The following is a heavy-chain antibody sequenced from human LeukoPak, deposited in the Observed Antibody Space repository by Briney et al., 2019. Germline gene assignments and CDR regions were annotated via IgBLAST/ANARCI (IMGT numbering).Heavy chain of an antibody. CDR3: ARDLTYYDSSGYLSY. CDR2: INPNSGGT. J-gene: IGHJ4*02. V-gene: IGHV1-2*02. CDR1: GYTFTGYY. D-gene: IGHD3-22*01. Sequence: ASVKVSCKASGYTFTGYYMHWVRQAPGQGLEWMGWINPNSGGTNYAQKFQGSVTMTRDTSISTAYMELSRLRSDDTAVYYCARDLTYYDSSGYLSYWGQGTLVTVSS.